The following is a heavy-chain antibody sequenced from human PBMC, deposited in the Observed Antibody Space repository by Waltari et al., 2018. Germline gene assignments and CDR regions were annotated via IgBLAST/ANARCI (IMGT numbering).Heavy chain of an antibody. D-gene: IGHD6-19*01. CDR1: GYTFTSYA. CDR2: INAGNGNT. Sequence: QVQLVQSGAEVKKPGASVKVSCKASGYTFTSYAMHWVRQAPGQRLEWMGWINAGNGNTKYSQKFQGRVTITRDTSASTAYMELSSLRSEDTAVYYCAREEAVEDYYYYGMDVWGQGTTVTVSS. V-gene: IGHV1-3*01. J-gene: IGHJ6*02. CDR3: AREEAVEDYYYYGMDV.